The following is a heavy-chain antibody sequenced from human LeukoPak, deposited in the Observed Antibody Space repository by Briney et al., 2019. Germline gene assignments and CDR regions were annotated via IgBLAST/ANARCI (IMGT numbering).Heavy chain of an antibody. V-gene: IGHV3-33*01. Sequence: PGGSLRLSCGASGFTFSNFGMHWVRQAPGKGLEWVAVIRSDGSNKQYADSVEGRFTISRDNSENMLYLQMNSLRDEDTAVYFCARDSPGAPNDLDYWGQGTLVTVSS. CDR2: IRSDGSNK. CDR3: ARDSPGAPNDLDY. CDR1: GFTFSNFG. D-gene: IGHD1-1*01. J-gene: IGHJ4*02.